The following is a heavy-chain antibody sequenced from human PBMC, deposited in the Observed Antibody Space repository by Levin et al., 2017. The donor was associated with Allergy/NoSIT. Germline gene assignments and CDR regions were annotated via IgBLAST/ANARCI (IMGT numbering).Heavy chain of an antibody. J-gene: IGHJ4*02. CDR1: GFTFSSYA. V-gene: IGHV3-30-3*01. Sequence: SCAASGFTFSSYAMHWVRQAPGKGLEWVAVISYDGSNKYYADSVKGRFTISRDNSKNTLYLQMNSLRAEDTAVYYCARGVVVPAAIVDYWGQGTLVTVSS. D-gene: IGHD2-2*01. CDR2: ISYDGSNK. CDR3: ARGVVVPAAIVDY.